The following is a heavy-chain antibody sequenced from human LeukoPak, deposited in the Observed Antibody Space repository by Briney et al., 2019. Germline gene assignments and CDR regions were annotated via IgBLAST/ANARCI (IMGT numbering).Heavy chain of an antibody. CDR1: GFTFSDYY. V-gene: IGHV3-11*01. CDR2: ISSSGSTI. J-gene: IGHJ3*02. D-gene: IGHD1-26*01. Sequence: GGSLRLSCAASGFTFSDYYMSWIRQAPGKGLEWVSYISSSGSTISYADSVKGRFTISRDNAKNSLYLQMNSLRAEDTAVYYCARDSGSYSVPLKAFDIWGQGTMVTVSS. CDR3: ARDSGSYSVPLKAFDI.